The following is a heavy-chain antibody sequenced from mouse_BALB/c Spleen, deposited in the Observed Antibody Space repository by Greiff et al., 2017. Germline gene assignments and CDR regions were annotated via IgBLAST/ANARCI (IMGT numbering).Heavy chain of an antibody. CDR3: ARTGEGSWFAY. V-gene: IGHV1-14*01. Sequence: EVQLQQSGPELVKPGASVKMSCKASGYTFTSYVMHWVKQTPGQGLEWIGYINPYNDGTKYNEKFKGKATLTSDKSYSTTYMELSSLTSEESAVYYCARTGEGSWFAYWGQGTLVTVSA. CDR1: GYTFTSYV. CDR2: INPYNDGT. J-gene: IGHJ3*01.